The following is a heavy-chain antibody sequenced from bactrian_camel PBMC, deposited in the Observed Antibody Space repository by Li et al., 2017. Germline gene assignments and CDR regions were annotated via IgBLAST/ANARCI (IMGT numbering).Heavy chain of an antibody. CDR1: GATYKYYF. Sequence: HVQLVESGGGSVQAGGSLTLSCAATGATYKYYFMGWFRQAPGKEREGVALLDKYGSTRYADSVKGRFTISPDNGKNTLYLTMDSLKPDDTAMYYCAGSYVRALFGINCQAVSEYRYWGQGTQVTVS. CDR2: LDKYGST. J-gene: IGHJ4*01. D-gene: IGHD1*01. CDR3: AGSYVRALFGINCQAVSEYRY. V-gene: IGHV3S63*01.